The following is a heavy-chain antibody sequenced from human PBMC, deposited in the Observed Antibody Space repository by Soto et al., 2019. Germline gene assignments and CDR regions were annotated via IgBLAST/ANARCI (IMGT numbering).Heavy chain of an antibody. CDR2: IYHSGST. V-gene: IGHV4-4*02. CDR1: GGSISSSNW. Sequence: KTSETLSLTCAVSGGSISSSNWWSWVRQPPGKGLEWIGEIYHSGSTNYNPSLKSRVTISVDKSKNQFSLKLSSVTAADTAVYYCARVGLRSGSYLGRFDPWGQGTLVTVSS. J-gene: IGHJ5*02. D-gene: IGHD1-26*01. CDR3: ARVGLRSGSYLGRFDP.